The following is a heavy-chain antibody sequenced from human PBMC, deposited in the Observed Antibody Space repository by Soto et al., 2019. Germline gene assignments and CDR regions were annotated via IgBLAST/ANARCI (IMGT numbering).Heavy chain of an antibody. CDR2: IRAGGGNT. Sequence: EVQLLESGGGLVQPGGSLRLSCAASGFSFSTYAMSWVRQAPGKGLEWVTGIRAGGGNTFYSDSVRCRFTISRDNSKNKLELQMLSLRAACTALYYCAKHSEYLLLSWFDPWGQGTLVTVSS. CDR1: GFSFSTYA. V-gene: IGHV3-23*01. D-gene: IGHD2-2*01. J-gene: IGHJ5*02. CDR3: AKHSEYLLLSWFDP.